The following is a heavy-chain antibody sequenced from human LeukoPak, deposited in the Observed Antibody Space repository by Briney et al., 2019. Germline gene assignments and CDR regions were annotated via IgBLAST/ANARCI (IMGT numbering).Heavy chain of an antibody. CDR3: AREVYYYMDV. CDR2: ISSSSSYI. CDR1: GFTFSSNA. Sequence: NPGGSLRLSCEASGFTFSSNAMSWVRQAPGKGLEWVSSISSSSSYIYYADSVKGRFTISRDNAKNSLYLQMNSLRAEDTAVYYCAREVYYYMDVWGKGTTVTVSS. V-gene: IGHV3-21*01. J-gene: IGHJ6*03.